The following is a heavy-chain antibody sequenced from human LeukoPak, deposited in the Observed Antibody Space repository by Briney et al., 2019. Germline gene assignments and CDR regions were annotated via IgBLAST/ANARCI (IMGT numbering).Heavy chain of an antibody. D-gene: IGHD6-13*01. CDR3: ARGLAAAPWWFDP. V-gene: IGHV3-11*01. CDR1: GFTFSDYY. Sequence: GGSLRLSCAASGFTFSDYYMSWIRQAPGKGLEWVSYISSSGSTIYYADSVKGRFTISRDDAKNSLYLQMNSLRAEDTAVYYCARGLAAAPWWFDPWGQGTLVTVSS. J-gene: IGHJ5*02. CDR2: ISSSGSTI.